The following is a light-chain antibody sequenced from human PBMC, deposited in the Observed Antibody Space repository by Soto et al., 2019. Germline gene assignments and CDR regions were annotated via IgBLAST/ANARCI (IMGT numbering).Light chain of an antibody. CDR2: GAS. Sequence: EVVLTQSPGTLSLSPGERATLSCRASQSVSANYLVWYQQSPGQAPRLLIYGASTRATGIPDRFSGSGSGTDFTLTITSLEPEDFAVYYCQHYESSSSITFGHGTLLEIK. J-gene: IGKJ5*01. V-gene: IGKV3-20*01. CDR1: QSVSANY. CDR3: QHYESSSSIT.